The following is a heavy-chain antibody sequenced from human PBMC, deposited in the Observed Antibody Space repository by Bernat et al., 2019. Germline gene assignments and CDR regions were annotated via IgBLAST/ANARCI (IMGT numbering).Heavy chain of an antibody. CDR1: GFTFRSYG. D-gene: IGHD3-22*01. CDR3: ARDRDTSGHYDQFDY. J-gene: IGHJ4*02. Sequence: QVQLVESGGGVVQPGKSLTLSCATSGFTFRSYGIHWVRQAPGKGLEWVAVIWYDGRQKYYVDSVNGRFTISRDNSVNTVYLQMNSLRVKDTAVYYCARDRDTSGHYDQFDYWGQGTLVTVSA. CDR2: IWYDGRQK. V-gene: IGHV3-33*01.